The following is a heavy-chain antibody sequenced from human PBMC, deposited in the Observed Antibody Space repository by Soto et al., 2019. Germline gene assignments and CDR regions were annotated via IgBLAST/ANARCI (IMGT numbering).Heavy chain of an antibody. V-gene: IGHV5-51*01. CDR2: IYPGDSDT. Sequence: GESLKISCKGSGYSFTSYWIGWVRQMPGKGLEWMGIIYPGDSDTRYSPSFQGQVTISADKSISTAYLQWSSLKASDTAMYYCARGFADSYGYSYYYGMDVWGQRTTVTVSS. D-gene: IGHD5-18*01. CDR1: GYSFTSYW. J-gene: IGHJ6*02. CDR3: ARGFADSYGYSYYYGMDV.